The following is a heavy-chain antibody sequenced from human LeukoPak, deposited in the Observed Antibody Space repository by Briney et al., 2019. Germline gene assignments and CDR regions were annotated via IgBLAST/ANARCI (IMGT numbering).Heavy chain of an antibody. V-gene: IGHV1-2*02. CDR2: INPNSGDT. CDR1: GYTFTGYY. Sequence: ASVKVSCKASGYTFTGYYMHWVRQAPGQGLQWMGWINPNSGDTNYAQRFQGRVTMTRDTSISTAYMELSRLRSDDTAVYYCASEGLLGYCTHGVCSLDYWGRGTLVTVSS. D-gene: IGHD2-8*01. J-gene: IGHJ4*02. CDR3: ASEGLLGYCTHGVCSLDY.